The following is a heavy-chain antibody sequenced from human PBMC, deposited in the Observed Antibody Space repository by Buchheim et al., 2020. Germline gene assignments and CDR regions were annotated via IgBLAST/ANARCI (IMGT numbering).Heavy chain of an antibody. J-gene: IGHJ4*02. CDR2: INHSGST. CDR1: GGSFSGYY. Sequence: QVQLQQWGAGLLKPSETLSLTCAVYGGSFSGYYWSWIRQPPGKGLEWIGEINHSGSTNYNPSLKSRVTISVDTSKNKFSLKLSSVTAADTAVYYCARGLKRAARPFDYWGQGTL. V-gene: IGHV4-34*01. D-gene: IGHD6-6*01. CDR3: ARGLKRAARPFDY.